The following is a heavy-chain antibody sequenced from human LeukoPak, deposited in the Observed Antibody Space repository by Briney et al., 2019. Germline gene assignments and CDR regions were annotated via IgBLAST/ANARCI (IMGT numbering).Heavy chain of an antibody. CDR3: ARDGSSGWDRYYYYGMDV. D-gene: IGHD6-19*01. V-gene: IGHV3-21*01. J-gene: IGHJ6*02. CDR1: GFTFSSYS. Sequence: GGSLRLPCAASGFTFSSYSMSWVRQAPGKGLEWVSSISSSSSYTYHADSVKGRFTISRNNAKNSLYLQMDSLRAEDTAVYYCARDGSSGWDRYYYYGMDVWGQGTTVTVSS. CDR2: ISSSSSYT.